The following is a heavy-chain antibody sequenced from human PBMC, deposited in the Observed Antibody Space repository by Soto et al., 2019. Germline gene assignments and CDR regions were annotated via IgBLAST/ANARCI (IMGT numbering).Heavy chain of an antibody. V-gene: IGHV4-4*02. CDR1: GGSISSSNC. CDR2: IYHSGTT. CDR3: AVPAAGDFDY. Sequence: QVQLQESGPGLVKPSGTLSLTCAVSGGSISSSNCWTWVRQPPGKGLEWIGEIYHSGTTNYNPSLNSPATISGGRSKNYLSLRLCSVTAAAAAVYYCAVPAAGDFDYWGQGTLVTVSS. D-gene: IGHD6-13*01. J-gene: IGHJ4*02.